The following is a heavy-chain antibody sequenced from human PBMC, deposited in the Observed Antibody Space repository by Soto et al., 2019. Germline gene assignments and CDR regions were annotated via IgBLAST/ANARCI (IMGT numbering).Heavy chain of an antibody. J-gene: IGHJ5*02. V-gene: IGHV4-4*02. D-gene: IGHD6-6*01. CDR2: IYHSGST. CDR3: ARDFGGGGIAARPGGGSNWFDP. CDR1: GGSISSSNW. Sequence: QVQLQESGPGLVKPSGTLSLTCAVSGGSISSSNWWSWVRQPPGKGLEWIGEIYHSGSTNYNPSLKSRVTISVDKSKNQFSLKLSSVTAADTAVYYCARDFGGGGIAARPGGGSNWFDPWGQGTLVTVSS.